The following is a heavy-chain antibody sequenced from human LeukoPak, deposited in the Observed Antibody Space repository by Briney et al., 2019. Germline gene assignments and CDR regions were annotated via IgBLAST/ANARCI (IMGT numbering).Heavy chain of an antibody. V-gene: IGHV1-58*01. CDR2: IVVGSGNT. CDR3: ARDLSAVDCGGDCLDY. CDR1: GFTFTSSA. D-gene: IGHD2-21*02. J-gene: IGHJ4*02. Sequence: GASVKVSCKASGFTFTSSAVQWVRQARGQRLEWIGWIVVGSGNTNYAQKFQERVTITRDMSTSTAYMELSSLRSEDTAVYYCARDLSAVDCGGDCLDYWGQGTLVTVSS.